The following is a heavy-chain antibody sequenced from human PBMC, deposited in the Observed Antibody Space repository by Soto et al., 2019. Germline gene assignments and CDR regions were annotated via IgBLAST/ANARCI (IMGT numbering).Heavy chain of an antibody. V-gene: IGHV4-30-4*01. CDR2: IYYSGNT. J-gene: IGHJ4*02. D-gene: IGHD3-16*01. CDR1: GGSTSSDNY. CDR3: AREGGESSDGLYYFDS. Sequence: SATLSLTCTVSGGSTSSDNYWSWIRQPPGKGLEWIGHIYYSGNTDYNPSLKSRLAISIETSKNQFSLKLSSVTAADTAVYFCAREGGESSDGLYYFDSWGQGSLLTVS.